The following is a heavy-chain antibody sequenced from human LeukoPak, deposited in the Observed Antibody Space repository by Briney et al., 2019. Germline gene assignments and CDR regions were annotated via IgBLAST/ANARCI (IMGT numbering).Heavy chain of an antibody. CDR1: GYTFTSYG. J-gene: IGHJ5*02. D-gene: IGHD3-3*01. CDR2: ISAYNGNT. V-gene: IGHV1-18*01. CDR3: ARGGGTVYDFWRGYWFDP. Sequence: ASVKVSCKASGYTFTSYGISWVRQAPGQGLEWMGWISAYNGNTNYAQKLQGRVTMTTDTSTSTAYMELRSLRSDDTAVYYCARGGGTVYDFWRGYWFDPWGQGTLVTVSS.